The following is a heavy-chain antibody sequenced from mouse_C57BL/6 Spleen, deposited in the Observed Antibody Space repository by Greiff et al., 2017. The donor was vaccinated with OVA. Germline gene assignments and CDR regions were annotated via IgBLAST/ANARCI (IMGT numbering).Heavy chain of an antibody. V-gene: IGHV1-74*01. CDR2: IHPSDSDT. Sequence: VQLQQPGAELVKPGASVKVSCKASGYTFTSYWMHWVKQRPGQGLEWIGRIHPSDSDTNYNQKFKGKATLTVDKSSSTAYMQLSSLTSEDSAVYICAMGNYNSGSSHSWCAYWGQGTLVTVSA. J-gene: IGHJ3*01. CDR3: AMGNYNSGSSHSWCAY. CDR1: GYTFTSYW. D-gene: IGHD1-1*01.